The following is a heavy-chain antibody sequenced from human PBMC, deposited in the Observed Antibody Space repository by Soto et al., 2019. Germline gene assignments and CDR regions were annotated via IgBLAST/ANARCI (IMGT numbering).Heavy chain of an antibody. CDR3: AKSNSGWYRDYFDY. Sequence: PGGSLRLSCAASGFTFSSYGMHWVRQAPGKGLEWVAVISYDGSNKYYADSVKGRFTISRDNSKNTLYLQMNSLRAEDTAVYYCAKSNSGWYRDYFDYWGQGTLVTVSS. V-gene: IGHV3-30*18. CDR1: GFTFSSYG. D-gene: IGHD6-19*01. J-gene: IGHJ4*02. CDR2: ISYDGSNK.